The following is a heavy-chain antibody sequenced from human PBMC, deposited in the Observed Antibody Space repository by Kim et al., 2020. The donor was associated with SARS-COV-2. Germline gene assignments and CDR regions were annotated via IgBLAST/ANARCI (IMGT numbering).Heavy chain of an antibody. Sequence: ASVKVSCKASGYTFTGYYMHWVRQAPGQGLEWVGWINPNGGDTKYAQKFQGRVTMTRDTSINTAYMELSRLRSDDTAVYYCARDRYTSGSNLSDYWGQGTLVTVSS. V-gene: IGHV1-2*02. D-gene: IGHD6-19*01. CDR3: ARDRYTSGSNLSDY. J-gene: IGHJ4*02. CDR1: GYTFTGYY. CDR2: INPNGGDT.